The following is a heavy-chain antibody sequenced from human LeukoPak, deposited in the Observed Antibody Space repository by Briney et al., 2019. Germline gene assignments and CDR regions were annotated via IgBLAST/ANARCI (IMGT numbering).Heavy chain of an antibody. CDR3: ARDQPRFGEYGMDV. Sequence: ASVKVSCKASGYTFTSYDMHWVRQAPGQGLGWMGIINPSGGSTSYAQKFQGRVTITRDTSTSTVYMELSILRSEDTAVYYCARDQPRFGEYGMDVWGQGTTVTVSS. CDR2: INPSGGST. CDR1: GYTFTSYD. J-gene: IGHJ6*02. V-gene: IGHV1-46*01. D-gene: IGHD3-10*01.